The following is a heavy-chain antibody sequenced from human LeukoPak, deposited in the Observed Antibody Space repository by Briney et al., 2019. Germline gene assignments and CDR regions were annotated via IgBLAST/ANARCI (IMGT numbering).Heavy chain of an antibody. V-gene: IGHV4-34*01. CDR1: GGSFRGYY. CDR3: AGSVAGNPNAY. J-gene: IGHJ4*02. Sequence: PSETLSLTCAVYGGSFRGYYWSWIRQPPGKGLEWIGEINHSGSTNYNPSLKSRVTISVDTSKNQFSLKLSSVTAADTAVYYCAGSVAGNPNAYWGQGTLVTVSS. D-gene: IGHD6-19*01. CDR2: INHSGST.